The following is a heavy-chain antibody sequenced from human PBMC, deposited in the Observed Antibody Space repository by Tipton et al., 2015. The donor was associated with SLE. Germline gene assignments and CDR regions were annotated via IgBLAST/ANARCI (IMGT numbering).Heavy chain of an antibody. V-gene: IGHV3-30-3*01. CDR2: ISYDGSNK. Sequence: RSLRLSCAASGFTFSSYAMHWVRQAPGKGLEWVAVISYDGSNKYYADSVKGRFTISRDNSKNTLYLQMNSLRAEDTAVYYCARGDFWSGYYPDYWGQGTLVTVSS. CDR3: ARGDFWSGYYPDY. D-gene: IGHD3-3*01. CDR1: GFTFSSYA. J-gene: IGHJ4*02.